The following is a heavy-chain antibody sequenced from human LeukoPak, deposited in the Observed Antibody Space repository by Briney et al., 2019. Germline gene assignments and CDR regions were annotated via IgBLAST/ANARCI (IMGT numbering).Heavy chain of an antibody. CDR3: ASRNPTDYDSSDYSWSGNNWFDP. Sequence: SETLSLACAVYGGSFSGYYWSGVRLPPGKGLEWIGEISHSGNINYNPSLKSRISISVDTSKNQFSLILTSVTAADTAVYYCASRNPTDYDSSDYSWSGNNWFDPWGQGTLVTVSS. V-gene: IGHV4-34*01. CDR2: ISHSGNI. CDR1: GGSFSGYY. J-gene: IGHJ5*02. D-gene: IGHD3-22*01.